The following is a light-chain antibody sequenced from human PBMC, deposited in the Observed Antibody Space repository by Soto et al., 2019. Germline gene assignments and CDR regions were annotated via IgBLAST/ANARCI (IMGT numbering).Light chain of an antibody. J-gene: IGKJ1*01. CDR1: QSVSSS. CDR3: QQYNDWPRT. V-gene: IGKV3-15*01. CDR2: GAS. Sequence: EIVMTQSPATLSVSPGERATLSCRASQSVSSSLAWYQQKAGQAPRLLIYGASTRATGIPARFSGSGSGTEFTLTISSLQSEDSAVYYCQQYNDWPRTCGQGTNVEIK.